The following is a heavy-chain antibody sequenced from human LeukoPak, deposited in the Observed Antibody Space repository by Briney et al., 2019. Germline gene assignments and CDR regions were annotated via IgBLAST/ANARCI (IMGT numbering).Heavy chain of an antibody. CDR2: ISGSGGST. Sequence: TGGSLRLSCAASGFTLSSYAMSWVRQAPGKGLEWVSAISGSGGSTYYADSVKGRFTISRDNSKNTLYLQMNSLRAEDTAVYYCAKESGSQFGPGTYWGQGTLVTVSS. D-gene: IGHD3-10*01. CDR3: AKESGSQFGPGTY. V-gene: IGHV3-23*01. CDR1: GFTLSSYA. J-gene: IGHJ4*02.